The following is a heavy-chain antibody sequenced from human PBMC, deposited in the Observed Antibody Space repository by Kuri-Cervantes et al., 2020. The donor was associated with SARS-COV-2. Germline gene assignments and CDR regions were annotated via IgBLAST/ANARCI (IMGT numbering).Heavy chain of an antibody. Sequence: GGSLRLSCAASGFTFSDHTMDWVRQAPGKGLEWVGRIKNKDQGYTTYYAASVKGRFTISRDDSKDSLYLQLNSLKTEDTAVYYCAREGIVVVPAAIGAFDIWGQGTMVTVSS. CDR1: GFTFSDHT. D-gene: IGHD2-2*01. CDR2: IKNKDQGYTT. CDR3: AREGIVVVPAAIGAFDI. V-gene: IGHV3-72*01. J-gene: IGHJ3*02.